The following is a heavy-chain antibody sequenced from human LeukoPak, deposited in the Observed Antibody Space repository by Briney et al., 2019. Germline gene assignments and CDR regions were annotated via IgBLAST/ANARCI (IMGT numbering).Heavy chain of an antibody. CDR3: AREAYCGGDCYLNYYYYYMDI. CDR1: GGSISSGGYY. CDR2: IYHSGST. Sequence: SQTLSLTCTVSGGSISSGGYYWSWIRQPPGKGLEWIGYIYHSGSTYYNPSLKSRVTISVDTSKNQFSLKLSSVTAADTAVYYCAREAYCGGDCYLNYYYYYMDIWGKGTTVTVSS. J-gene: IGHJ6*03. V-gene: IGHV4-30-2*01. D-gene: IGHD2-21*01.